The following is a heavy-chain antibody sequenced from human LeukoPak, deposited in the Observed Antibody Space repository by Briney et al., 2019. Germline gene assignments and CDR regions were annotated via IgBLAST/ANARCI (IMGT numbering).Heavy chain of an antibody. CDR3: ARDGGDCSGDSCYVDY. D-gene: IGHD2-15*01. CDR1: GFTFDDYG. Sequence: PGGSLRLSCAASGFTFDDYGMSCVREAPGKGLERVSSIKWNGGSTGYADSVKGRFTISRDNAKNSLYLQMNSLRAEDTALYYCARDGGDCSGDSCYVDYWGQGTLVTVSS. J-gene: IGHJ4*02. CDR2: IKWNGGST. V-gene: IGHV3-20*04.